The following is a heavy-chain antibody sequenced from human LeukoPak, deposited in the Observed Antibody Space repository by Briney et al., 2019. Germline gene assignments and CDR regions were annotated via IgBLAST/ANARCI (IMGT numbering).Heavy chain of an antibody. Sequence: GRSLRLSCAASGFTFSNSAMNWVRQAPGKGLEWVAVISYDGNNKYYSDSVKGRLTISRDNSKNTLYLQMNSLRAEDTAVYYCAKDMYYRGSGSYFNVDYWGQGTLVNVSS. J-gene: IGHJ4*02. CDR2: ISYDGNNK. CDR1: GFTFSNSA. D-gene: IGHD3-10*01. V-gene: IGHV3-30*18. CDR3: AKDMYYRGSGSYFNVDY.